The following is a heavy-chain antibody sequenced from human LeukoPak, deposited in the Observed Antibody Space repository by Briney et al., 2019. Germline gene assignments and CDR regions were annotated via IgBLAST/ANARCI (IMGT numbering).Heavy chain of an antibody. V-gene: IGHV4-39*01. D-gene: IGHD3-22*01. CDR3: ARLTFHYDGSGYYFDY. CDR1: GGPISSSSYY. Sequence: PSETLSLTCTVSGGPISSSSYYWGWIRQPPGKGLEWIGSLHYGGSTYYNPSLKSRVTISVDTSKKQISLKQNSVTAADTAVYYCARLTFHYDGSGYYFDYWGQGTLVTVSS. J-gene: IGHJ4*02. CDR2: LHYGGST.